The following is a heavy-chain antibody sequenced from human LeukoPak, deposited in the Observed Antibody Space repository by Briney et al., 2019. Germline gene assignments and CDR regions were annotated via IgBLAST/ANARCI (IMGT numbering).Heavy chain of an antibody. V-gene: IGHV3-7*01. CDR1: GFTFGSYW. CDR2: IKEDGSEK. D-gene: IGHD1-26*01. Sequence: GGSLRLSCAASGFTFGSYWVHWVRQAPGQGLEWVANIKEDGSEKYYVDSVKGRFTISRDNAKNSLYLQMNSLRAEDTAVYYCARGSEWELLGSCDYWGQGTLVTVSS. CDR3: ARGSEWELLGSCDY. J-gene: IGHJ4*02.